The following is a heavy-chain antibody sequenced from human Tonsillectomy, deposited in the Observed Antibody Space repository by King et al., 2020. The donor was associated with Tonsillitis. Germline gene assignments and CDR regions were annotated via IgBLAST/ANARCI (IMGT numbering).Heavy chain of an antibody. CDR1: GGSISSGDYY. CDR3: ARDSGEYAGLIYFVY. CDR2: IYYSGST. J-gene: IGHJ4*02. Sequence: VQLQESGPGLVKPSQTLSLTCTVSGGSISSGDYYWSWIRQHPGKGLEWIGYIYYSGSTYYNPSLKSRVTISVDTSKNQFSLKLSSVTAADTAVYYCARDSGEYAGLIYFVYWGQGTLVTVSS. V-gene: IGHV4-31*03. D-gene: IGHD3-10*01.